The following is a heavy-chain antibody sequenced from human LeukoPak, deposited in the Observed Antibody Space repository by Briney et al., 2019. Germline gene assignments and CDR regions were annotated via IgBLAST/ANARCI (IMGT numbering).Heavy chain of an antibody. V-gene: IGHV1-2*02. Sequence: ASVKVSCKASGYTFTGYYMHWVRQAPGQGLEWMGWINPNSGGTNYAQKFQGRVTMTRDTSTSTVYMELSSLRSEDTAVYYCARDGRFGEYWFDYWGQGTLVTVSS. CDR1: GYTFTGYY. CDR2: INPNSGGT. D-gene: IGHD3-10*01. J-gene: IGHJ4*02. CDR3: ARDGRFGEYWFDY.